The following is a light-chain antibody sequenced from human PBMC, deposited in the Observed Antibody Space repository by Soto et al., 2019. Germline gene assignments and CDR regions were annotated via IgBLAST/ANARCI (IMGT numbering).Light chain of an antibody. CDR2: AAS. CDR1: QGISSY. CDR3: QQLNSFPAWT. J-gene: IGKJ1*01. V-gene: IGKV1-9*01. Sequence: DLQLTQSPSFLSASVGDRVTITCRASQGISSYLAWYQQKPGKAPKLLIYAASTLQSGVPSRFSGSGSGTEFTLTINSLQPEDFATYYCQQLNSFPAWTFGQGTKVESK.